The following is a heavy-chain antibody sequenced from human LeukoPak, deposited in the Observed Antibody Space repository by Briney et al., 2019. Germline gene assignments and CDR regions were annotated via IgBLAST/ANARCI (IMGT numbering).Heavy chain of an antibody. D-gene: IGHD1-26*01. Sequence: ASVKVSCKASGYTFTGYYMHWVRQAPGQGLEWMGIINPSGGSTSYAQKFQGRVTMTRDTSTSTVYMELSSLRSEDTAVYYCARAVGATRQAFDIWGQGTMVTVSS. V-gene: IGHV1-46*01. J-gene: IGHJ3*02. CDR2: INPSGGST. CDR3: ARAVGATRQAFDI. CDR1: GYTFTGYY.